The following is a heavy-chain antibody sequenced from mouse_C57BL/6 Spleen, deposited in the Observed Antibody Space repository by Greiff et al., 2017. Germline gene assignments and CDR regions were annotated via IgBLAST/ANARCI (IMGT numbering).Heavy chain of an antibody. V-gene: IGHV6-6*01. CDR1: GFTFSDAW. CDR3: TRAPFYCGSSSWFAY. J-gene: IGHJ3*01. Sequence: EVKVEESGGGLVQPGGSMKLSCAASGFTFSDAWMDWVRQSPEKGLEWVAEIRNKANNHATYYAESVKGRFTISRDDSKSSVYLQMNSLRAEDTGIYYCTRAPFYCGSSSWFAYWGQGTLVTVSA. D-gene: IGHD1-1*01. CDR2: IRNKANNHAT.